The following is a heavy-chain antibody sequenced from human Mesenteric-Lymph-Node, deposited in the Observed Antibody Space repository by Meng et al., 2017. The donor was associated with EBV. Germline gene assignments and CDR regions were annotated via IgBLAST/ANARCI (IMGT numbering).Heavy chain of an antibody. J-gene: IGHJ4*02. CDR3: ARQSLIDLTFSTSVGFVY. V-gene: IGHV4-39*01. Sequence: SNPPSLTYTVSVASISATDYYCDCIRQSPATVLELIVGIFHSGTIDYNPSLQGRLTMAVDTSKNQFYLKVRSVTAADTAIYYCARQSLIDLTFSTSVGFVYWGRGTLVTVSS. CDR2: IFHSGTI. D-gene: IGHD2-2*01. CDR1: VASISATDYY.